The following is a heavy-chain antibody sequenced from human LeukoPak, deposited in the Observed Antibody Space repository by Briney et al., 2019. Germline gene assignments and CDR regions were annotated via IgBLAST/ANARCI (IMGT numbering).Heavy chain of an antibody. CDR2: INPNSGGT. CDR3: AGTSNYDFWSGYYTDYFDY. J-gene: IGHJ4*02. V-gene: IGHV1-2*02. Sequence: ASVKVSCKASGYTFTGYYMYWVRQAPGQGLEWMGWINPNSGGTNYAQKFQGRVTMTRDTSISTAYMELSRLRSDDTAVYYCAGTSNYDFWSGYYTDYFDYWGQGTLVTVSS. CDR1: GYTFTGYY. D-gene: IGHD3-3*01.